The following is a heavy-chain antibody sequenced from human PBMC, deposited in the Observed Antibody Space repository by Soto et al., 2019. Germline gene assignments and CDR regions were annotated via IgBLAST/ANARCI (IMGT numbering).Heavy chain of an antibody. J-gene: IGHJ6*02. CDR1: GFTFSSYD. CDR2: IGIAGDT. Sequence: EVQLVESGGGLVQPGGSLRLSCAASGFTFSSYDMHWVRQATGKGLEWVSAIGIAGDTYYPGSVKGRFTISRENAKNSLYLQTNSLRAGDTAVYYCARGPRMDVWGQGTTVTVSS. CDR3: ARGPRMDV. V-gene: IGHV3-13*04.